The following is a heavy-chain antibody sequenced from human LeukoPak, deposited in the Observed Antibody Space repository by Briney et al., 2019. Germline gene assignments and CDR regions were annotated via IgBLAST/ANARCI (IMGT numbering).Heavy chain of an antibody. V-gene: IGHV1-2*06. CDR3: AGDGGSSSWYGFDY. D-gene: IGHD6-13*01. J-gene: IGHJ4*02. CDR2: INPNSGGT. CDR1: GYTFTGYY. Sequence: GASVKVSCKASGYTFTGYYMHWVRQAPAQGLEWMGRINPNSGGTNYAQKFQGRVTMTRDTSISTAYMELSRLRSDDTAVYYCAGDGGSSSWYGFDYWGQGTLVNVSS.